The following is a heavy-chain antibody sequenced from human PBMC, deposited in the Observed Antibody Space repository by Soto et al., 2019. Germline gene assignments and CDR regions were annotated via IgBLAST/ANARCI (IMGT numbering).Heavy chain of an antibody. J-gene: IGHJ6*02. V-gene: IGHV1-69*01. CDR3: ARDRTLGRDSAESYYGMDV. CDR2: IIPIFGTA. D-gene: IGHD2-21*02. Sequence: QVQLVQSGVEVKKPGSSVKVSCKASGGTFSSYAISWVRQAPGQGLEWMGGIIPIFGTANYAQKFQGRVTITAEESTSTAYMELSSLRSEDTAVYYCARDRTLGRDSAESYYGMDVWGQGTTVTVSS. CDR1: GGTFSSYA.